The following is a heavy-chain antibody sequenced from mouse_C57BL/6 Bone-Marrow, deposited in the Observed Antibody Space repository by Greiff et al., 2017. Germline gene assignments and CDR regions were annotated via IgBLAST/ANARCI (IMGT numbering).Heavy chain of an antibody. J-gene: IGHJ2*01. CDR1: GYTFTDYY. D-gene: IGHD2-1*01. CDR3: ARVRYGNYYYFDY. V-gene: IGHV1-26*01. Sequence: EVKLQQSGPELVKPGASVKISCKASGYTFTDYYMNWVKQSHGKSLEWIGDINPNNGGTSYNQKFKGKATLTVDKSSSTAYMELRSLTSEDSAVYYCARVRYGNYYYFDYWGQGTTLTVSS. CDR2: INPNNGGT.